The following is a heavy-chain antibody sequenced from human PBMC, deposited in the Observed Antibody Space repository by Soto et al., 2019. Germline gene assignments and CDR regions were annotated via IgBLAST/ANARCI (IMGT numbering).Heavy chain of an antibody. J-gene: IGHJ3*02. CDR1: GFMFHAYG. V-gene: IGHV3-30*18. D-gene: IGHD1-1*01. CDR3: VKAGTMEGTGTTPRSLDI. CDR2: ISFDGSSQ. Sequence: PGGSLRLSCAASGFMFHAYGMHWARQAPGNGLEWVAVISFDGSSQYYEESVKGRFTISRDNSKNTLYLQMDSLRAEDTAVYFCVKAGTMEGTGTTPRSLDIWGRATMVTVSS.